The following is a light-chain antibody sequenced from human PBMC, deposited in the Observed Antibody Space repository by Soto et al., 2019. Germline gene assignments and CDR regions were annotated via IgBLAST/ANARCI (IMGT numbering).Light chain of an antibody. CDR2: PAS. CDR1: RDVTTN. Sequence: DIQLTQSPSFVSASVGDRVTITCRASRDVTTNLAWYQETPGRVPKLLIYPASGLQSGVPSRFGGSGSGTEFTPTINPPQPKDLAIYSCQQLNSSPLTFARGTRLE. CDR3: QQLNSSPLT. V-gene: IGKV1-9*01. J-gene: IGKJ5*01.